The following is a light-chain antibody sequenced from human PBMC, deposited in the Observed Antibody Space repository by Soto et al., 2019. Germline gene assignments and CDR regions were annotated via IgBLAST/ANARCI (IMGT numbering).Light chain of an antibody. V-gene: IGKV1-9*01. CDR2: ATS. CDR3: PQLNSYPVN. CDR1: QGLNSY. Sequence: DIQLTQSPSFLSASVGDRVTITCRASQGLNSYFAWYQQKPGKAPKLLLYATSTLQSLVPSRFSGSGSGAEFTLTITSLQPEDIATYYCPQLNSYPVNCGGGTKVEIK. J-gene: IGKJ4*01.